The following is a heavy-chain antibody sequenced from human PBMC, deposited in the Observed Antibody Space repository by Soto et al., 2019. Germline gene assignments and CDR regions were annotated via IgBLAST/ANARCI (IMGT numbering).Heavy chain of an antibody. CDR1: GYTFTNYG. Sequence: QVQLVQSGAEVKEPGASVKVSCKASGYTFTNYGISWVRQAPGQGLEWMGWISAYNGNTNYAQKLQGRVTMTTDTFTSTADMELRSLRSDDTAVYYCARTVTTAFRGYYYMDVWGKGTTVTVSS. V-gene: IGHV1-18*01. CDR2: ISAYNGNT. CDR3: ARTVTTAFRGYYYMDV. J-gene: IGHJ6*03. D-gene: IGHD4-17*01.